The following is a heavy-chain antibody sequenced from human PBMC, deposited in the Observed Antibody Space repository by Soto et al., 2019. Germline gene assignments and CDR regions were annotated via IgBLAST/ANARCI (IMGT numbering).Heavy chain of an antibody. D-gene: IGHD2-2*01. CDR3: ARVGVTSYYFDH. V-gene: IGHV4-31*03. J-gene: IGHJ4*02. CDR2: IYYSGST. Sequence: TSETLSLTCTVSGGSISSGSYYWGWIRQLPGRGLEQIGYIYYSGSTYYNPSLKSRVTISVDTSKNQFSLNLSSVTAADTAVYFCARVGVTSYYFDHWGQGTLVTVSS. CDR1: GGSISSGSYY.